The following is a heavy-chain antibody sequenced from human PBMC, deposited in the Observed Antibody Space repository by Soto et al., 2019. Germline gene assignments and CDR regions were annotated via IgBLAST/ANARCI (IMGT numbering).Heavy chain of an antibody. CDR2: ISTSDGST. V-gene: IGHV3-23*01. D-gene: IGHD1-1*01. J-gene: IGHJ4*02. CDR1: GFTLSNYA. Sequence: EVQLLESGGDLVQPGGSLRLSCAASGFTLSNYAVTWVRQAPGKGLEWVSAISTSDGSTHYADSVKGRFTVSRDNSKNTLYLQMSSLRAEDTAVYSCARPRHSYNILDYWGQGTLVTVSS. CDR3: ARPRHSYNILDY.